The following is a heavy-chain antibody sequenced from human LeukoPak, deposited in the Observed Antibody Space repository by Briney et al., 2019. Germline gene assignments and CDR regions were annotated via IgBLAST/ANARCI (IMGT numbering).Heavy chain of an antibody. J-gene: IGHJ6*03. CDR3: ARQGAAGKYYYYYMDV. V-gene: IGHV5-51*01. CDR2: IDADDSNT. Sequence: IDADDSNTIYAPSFQGQVTISADKSINTAYLEWSSLKASDTAIYYCARQGAAGKYYYYYMDVWGKGTTVTVSS. D-gene: IGHD6-13*01.